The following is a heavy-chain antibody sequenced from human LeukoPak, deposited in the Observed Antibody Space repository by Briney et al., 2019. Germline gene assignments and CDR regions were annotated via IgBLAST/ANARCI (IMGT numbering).Heavy chain of an antibody. CDR1: GYTFTSYA. CDR2: INAGNGNT. CDR3: ARGSYSSGWYRGDAFDI. Sequence: GASVKVSCKASGYTFTSYAMHWVRQAPGQRLEWMGWINAGNGNTKYSQEFQGRVTITRDTSASTAYMELSSLRSEDMAVYYCARGSYSSGWYRGDAFDIWGQGTMVTVSS. D-gene: IGHD6-19*01. J-gene: IGHJ3*02. V-gene: IGHV1-3*03.